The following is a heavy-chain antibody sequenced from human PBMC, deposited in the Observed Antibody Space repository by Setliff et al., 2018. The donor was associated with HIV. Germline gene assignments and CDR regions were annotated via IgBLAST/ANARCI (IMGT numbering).Heavy chain of an antibody. V-gene: IGHV4-34*01. CDR3: ARVSVVMIVVVITPYYMDV. CDR2: INHSGST. D-gene: IGHD3-22*01. Sequence: LSLTCAVYGGSFSGYYWSWIRQPPGKGLEWIGEINHSGSTNYNPSLKSRVSISVDTSKNQFSLKLSPVTAADTAVYYCARVSVVMIVVVITPYYMDVWGQGTTVTVSS. J-gene: IGHJ6*03. CDR1: GGSFSGYY.